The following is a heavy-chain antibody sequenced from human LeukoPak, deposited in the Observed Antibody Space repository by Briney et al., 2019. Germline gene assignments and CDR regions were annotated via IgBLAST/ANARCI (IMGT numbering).Heavy chain of an antibody. CDR3: ARHGEPLYYYYMDV. V-gene: IGHV3-7*01. Sequence: GGSLRLSCAASGFTFSSYWMSWVRQAPGKGLEWVANIKQDGSEKYYVDSVKGRFTISRDNAKNSLYLQMNSLRAEDTAVYYCARHGEPLYYYYMDVWGKGTTVTVSS. J-gene: IGHJ6*03. CDR1: GFTFSSYW. CDR2: IKQDGSEK. D-gene: IGHD2-21*01.